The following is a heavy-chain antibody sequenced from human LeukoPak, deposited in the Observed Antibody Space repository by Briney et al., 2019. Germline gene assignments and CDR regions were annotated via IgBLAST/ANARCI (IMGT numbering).Heavy chain of an antibody. V-gene: IGHV4-4*09. CDR1: GGSISGVY. J-gene: IGHJ4*02. CDR2: IHTSGST. D-gene: IGHD3-16*01. Sequence: SETLSLTCTVSGGSISGVYWNWIRQPPRKGLEWVGYIHTSGSTSFNPSLKSRLSFSIDTSKNQVSLRLSSVTATDTAVYYCTRRWGGWGEGEFDFWGQGIPVTVST. CDR3: TRRWGGWGEGEFDF.